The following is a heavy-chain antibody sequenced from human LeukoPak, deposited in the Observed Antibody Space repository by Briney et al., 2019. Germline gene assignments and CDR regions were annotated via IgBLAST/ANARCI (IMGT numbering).Heavy chain of an antibody. D-gene: IGHD3-10*01. J-gene: IGHJ4*02. Sequence: SETLSLTCALYGGSFNDYYWSWIRQPPGKGLEWIGEINRSGSANYNPSLKSRVTISVDTSKNQFSLMLSSVTAADTAVYYCASLHQVRGLTVFGYWGQGTLVTVSS. V-gene: IGHV4-34*01. CDR3: ASLHQVRGLTVFGY. CDR2: INRSGSA. CDR1: GGSFNDYY.